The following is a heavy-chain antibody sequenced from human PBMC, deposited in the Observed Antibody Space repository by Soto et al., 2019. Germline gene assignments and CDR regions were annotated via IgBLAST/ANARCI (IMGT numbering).Heavy chain of an antibody. J-gene: IGHJ4*02. V-gene: IGHV3-23*01. Sequence: GGSLRLSCAASGFTFSSCAMSWVRQAPGKGLEWVSAISGSGGSTYYADSVKGRFTISRDNSKNTLYLQMNSLRAEDTAVYYCAHYGSGSYRLYYFDYWGQGTLVTVSS. CDR1: GFTFSSCA. D-gene: IGHD3-10*01. CDR2: ISGSGGST. CDR3: AHYGSGSYRLYYFDY.